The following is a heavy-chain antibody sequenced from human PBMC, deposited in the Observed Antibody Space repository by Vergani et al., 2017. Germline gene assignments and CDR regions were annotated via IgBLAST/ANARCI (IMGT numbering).Heavy chain of an antibody. CDR2: IASSTSYI. J-gene: IGHJ3*02. V-gene: IGHV3-21*04. CDR3: AKTSLVVVMDAFYI. CDR1: GFTFTNYN. Sequence: EVQLVESGGGLVKPGGSLRLSCAASGFTFTNYNMNWVRQAPGKGLEWVSSIASSTSYIYYADSVKGRFTVSRDNAKNSLHLQMNSLRAEDTAVYYCAKTSLVVVMDAFYIWGQGTMVTVSS. D-gene: IGHD3-22*01.